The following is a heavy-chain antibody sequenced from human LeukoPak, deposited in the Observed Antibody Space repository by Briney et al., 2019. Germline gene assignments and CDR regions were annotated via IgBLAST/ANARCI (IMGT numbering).Heavy chain of an antibody. CDR2: IYYSGST. Sequence: SDTLSLTCTVSSCSISSNSYYWGWNRQPPGKELLWLGSIYYSGSTYYNPSLNSRVTISVDTSNNAFSLLLSSVTAAETVVYYWARHKLGTVAGFYFDYWGQGTLVTASS. J-gene: IGHJ4*02. CDR1: SCSISSNSYY. D-gene: IGHD6-19*01. V-gene: IGHV4-39*01. CDR3: ARHKLGTVAGFYFDY.